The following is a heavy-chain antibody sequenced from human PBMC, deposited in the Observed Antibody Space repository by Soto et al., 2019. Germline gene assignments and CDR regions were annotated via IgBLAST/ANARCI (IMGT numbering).Heavy chain of an antibody. J-gene: IGHJ6*02. CDR3: ARGSLITSFGVVIMRDLGWYYGMDV. V-gene: IGHV1-69*13. D-gene: IGHD3-3*01. Sequence: ASVKVSCKASGGTFSSYAISWVRQAPGQGLEWMGGIIPIFGTANYAQKFQGRVTITADESTSTAYMELSSLRSEDTAVYYCARGSLITSFGVVIMRDLGWYYGMDVWGQGTTVTVSS. CDR2: IIPIFGTA. CDR1: GGTFSSYA.